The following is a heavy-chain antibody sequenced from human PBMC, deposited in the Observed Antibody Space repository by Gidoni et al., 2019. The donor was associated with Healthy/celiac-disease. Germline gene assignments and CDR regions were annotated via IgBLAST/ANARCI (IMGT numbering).Heavy chain of an antibody. CDR2: IYHRGST. V-gene: IGHV4-38-2*01. D-gene: IGHD3-3*01. J-gene: IGHJ5*02. CDR3: ARGGEGITIFGVASNWFDP. Sequence: QVQLQESGPGLVKPSETLSLTCAVSGYSISSGHYWGWIRPPPGKGREWCGSIYHRGSTYYNPSLKSRVTISVDTSKNQFSLTLGSVTAADTAVYYCARGGEGITIFGVASNWFDPWGQGTLVTVSS. CDR1: GYSISSGHY.